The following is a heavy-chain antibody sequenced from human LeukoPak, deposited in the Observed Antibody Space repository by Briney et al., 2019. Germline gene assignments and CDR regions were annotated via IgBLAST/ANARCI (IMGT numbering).Heavy chain of an antibody. CDR2: INHSGST. J-gene: IGHJ4*02. CDR3: ARHPSETVFDY. Sequence: SETLSLTCAVYGGSFSGYYWSWIRQPPGKGLEWIGEINHSGSTNYNPSLKSRVTISVDTSKNQFSLKLSSVTAADTAVYYCARHPSETVFDYWGQGILVTVSS. V-gene: IGHV4-34*01. CDR1: GGSFSGYY.